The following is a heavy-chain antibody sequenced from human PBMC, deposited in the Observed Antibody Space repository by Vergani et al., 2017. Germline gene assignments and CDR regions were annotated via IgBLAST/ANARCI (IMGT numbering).Heavy chain of an antibody. Sequence: EVQLVQSGAEVTKPGESLKISCQGSGYTFSNYWIGWVRQTPGKGLEWMGTIYPDDSDARYSPSFQGQVTISADESSNTAYLRWSSLKAADSAMYYCGRCGSVSRSWVADYWGQGTLVSVSS. CDR1: GYTFSNYW. CDR2: IYPDDSDA. D-gene: IGHD6-13*01. CDR3: GRCGSVSRSWVADY. V-gene: IGHV5-51*01. J-gene: IGHJ4*02.